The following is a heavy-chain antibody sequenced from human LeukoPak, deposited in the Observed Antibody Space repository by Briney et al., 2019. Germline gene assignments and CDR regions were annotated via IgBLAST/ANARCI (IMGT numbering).Heavy chain of an antibody. V-gene: IGHV4-59*12. CDR2: IYYSGNT. CDR3: ATRPARGSGPYYPYFDY. J-gene: IGHJ4*02. D-gene: IGHD3-22*01. Sequence: SETLSLTCTVSGXSISGSYGSWIRQPPGKGQEWIGYIYYSGNTNYNPSLKSRVTISVDTSKTQFSLKLTSVTAADTAVYYCATRPARGSGPYYPYFDYWGQGALVTVSS. CDR1: GXSISGSY.